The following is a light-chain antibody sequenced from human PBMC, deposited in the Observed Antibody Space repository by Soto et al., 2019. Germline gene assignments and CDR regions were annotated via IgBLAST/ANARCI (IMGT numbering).Light chain of an antibody. J-gene: IGKJ2*01. Sequence: EIVMTQSPATLSVSPGERATLSCRASQSVSSNLAWYQQKPGQAPRLLIYGASTRATGIPVRFSGSGSGTEFTLTISSLQSEDFALYFCQQYERPPFAFGQGTRLEI. CDR2: GAS. CDR3: QQYERPPFA. CDR1: QSVSSN. V-gene: IGKV3-15*01.